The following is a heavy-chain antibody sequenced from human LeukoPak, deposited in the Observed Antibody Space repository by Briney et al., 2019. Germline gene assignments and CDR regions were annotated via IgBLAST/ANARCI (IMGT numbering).Heavy chain of an antibody. CDR2: IYHSGST. V-gene: IGHV4-38-2*02. Sequence: SETLSLTCTVSGGSISSYYWGWIRQPPGKGLEWIGSIYHSGSTYYNPSLKSRVTISVDTSKNQFSLKLSSVTAADTAVYYCARLPAAPIARWFDPWGQGTLVTVSS. CDR3: ARLPAAPIARWFDP. J-gene: IGHJ5*02. D-gene: IGHD2-2*01. CDR1: GGSISSYY.